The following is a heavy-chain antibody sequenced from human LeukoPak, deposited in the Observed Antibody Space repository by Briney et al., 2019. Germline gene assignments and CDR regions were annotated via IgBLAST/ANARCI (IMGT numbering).Heavy chain of an antibody. CDR1: GYTFTGYY. D-gene: IGHD3-22*01. J-gene: IGHJ6*03. CDR2: INPNSGGT. Sequence: GASVKVSCKASGYTFTGYYMHWVRQAPGQGLEWMGWINPNSGGTNYAQKFQGRVTMTRDTSISTAYMELSRLRSDDTAVYYCARDDYYYDSSGYSYHYYMDVWGKGTTVTISS. V-gene: IGHV1-2*02. CDR3: ARDDYYYDSSGYSYHYYMDV.